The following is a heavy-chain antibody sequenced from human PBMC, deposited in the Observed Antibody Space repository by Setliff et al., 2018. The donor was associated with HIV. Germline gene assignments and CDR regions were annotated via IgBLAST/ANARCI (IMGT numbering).Heavy chain of an antibody. V-gene: IGHV1-2*02. CDR1: GYTFIDYY. J-gene: IGHJ4*01. Sequence: ASVKVSCKASGYTFIDYYIHWVRQAPGQGLEWMGWISPDSTDAVYAQRFEDRVTMTSDTSVSTVYMKLSGLTSDDTGVYYCARGGYRSNWVLDYWGHGTLVTVSS. D-gene: IGHD5-12*01. CDR3: ARGGYRSNWVLDY. CDR2: ISPDSTDA.